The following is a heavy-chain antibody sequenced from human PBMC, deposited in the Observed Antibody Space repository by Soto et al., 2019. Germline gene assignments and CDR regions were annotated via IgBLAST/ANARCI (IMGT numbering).Heavy chain of an antibody. Sequence: PSETLYLTCTVSGGSISRADYYWSWIRQHPGKGLEWIGYIYYSGSTYYNPSLKSRVTISVDTSKNQFSLKLSSVTAADTAVYYCARAAATMVRGNWFDQWGQGTLVTVSS. V-gene: IGHV4-31*03. CDR3: ARAAATMVRGNWFDQ. J-gene: IGHJ5*02. CDR2: IYYSGST. CDR1: GGSISRADYY. D-gene: IGHD3-10*01.